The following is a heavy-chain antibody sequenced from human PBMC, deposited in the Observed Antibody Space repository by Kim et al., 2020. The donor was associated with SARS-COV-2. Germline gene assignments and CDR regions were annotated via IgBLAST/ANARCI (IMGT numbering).Heavy chain of an antibody. CDR1: GDSIRSSNYF. CDR3: ARRSQVWLDY. Sequence: SETLSLTCSVSGDSIRSSNYFWGWIRQPPGKGLEWIGSISYTASTDYNPSLKSRVTISVDTSKNQFSLNLSSVTAADTAVYYGARRSQVWLDYWGQGTLVTVSS. CDR2: ISYTAST. D-gene: IGHD2-21*01. J-gene: IGHJ4*02. V-gene: IGHV4-39*01.